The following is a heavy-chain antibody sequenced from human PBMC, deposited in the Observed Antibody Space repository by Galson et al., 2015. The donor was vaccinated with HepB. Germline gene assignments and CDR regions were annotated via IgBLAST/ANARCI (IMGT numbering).Heavy chain of an antibody. CDR1: GFSFSDYY. D-gene: IGHD1-26*01. CDR3: VRDPRGGSGNWF. CDR2: ISSSSSYI. J-gene: IGHJ4*02. V-gene: IGHV3-11*05. Sequence: SLRLSCAASGFSFSDYYMNWIRQAPGKGLEWISYISSSSSYIQYADTVKGRFTISRDNAENSLHLQMNGLRVEDTAIYYCVRDPRGGSGNWFWGQGTLVTVSS.